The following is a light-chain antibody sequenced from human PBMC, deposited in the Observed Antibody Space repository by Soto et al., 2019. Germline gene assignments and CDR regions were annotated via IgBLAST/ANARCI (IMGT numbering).Light chain of an antibody. CDR3: QQSYSTPCT. CDR2: AAS. Sequence: DIPMTQSPSSLSASVGDRVTITCRASQSISSYLNWYQQKPGKAPKLLIYAASSLQSGVPSRFSGSGSGTDFTLTISSLQPEDFVTYYCQQSYSTPCTFGQGTKVEIK. J-gene: IGKJ1*01. CDR1: QSISSY. V-gene: IGKV1-39*01.